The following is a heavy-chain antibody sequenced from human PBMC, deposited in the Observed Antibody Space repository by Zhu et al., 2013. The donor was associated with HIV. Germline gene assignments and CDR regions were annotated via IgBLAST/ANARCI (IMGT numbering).Heavy chain of an antibody. CDR1: GGTFSSYA. V-gene: IGHV1-69*01. J-gene: IGHJ6*02. CDR2: IIPIFGTA. Sequence: QVQLVQSGAEVKKPGSSVKVSCKASGGTFSSYAISWVRQAPGQGLEWMGGIIPIFGTANYAQKFQGRVTITADESTSTAYMELSSLRSEDTAVYYCASNPSQSKRDMVRGVPIPWYYGMDVWGQGP. D-gene: IGHD3-10*01. CDR3: ASNPSQSKRDMVRGVPIPWYYGMDV.